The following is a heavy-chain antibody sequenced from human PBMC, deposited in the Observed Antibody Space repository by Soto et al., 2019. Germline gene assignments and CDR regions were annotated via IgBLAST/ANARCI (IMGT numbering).Heavy chain of an antibody. CDR2: ISGKNGNT. J-gene: IGHJ6*01. CDR1: GYTFISHG. V-gene: IGHV1-18*04. D-gene: IGHD2-2*01. Sequence: QVQLVQSGAEVKKPGASVKVSCKASGYTFISHGMSWVRQAPGQGLEWLGWISGKNGNTKFAQKFQARVTLTTDTSTSTAYMEVRSLRTDDTAVYYCARVSSSIVVVPDYGMDVWGQGTTVTVSS. CDR3: ARVSSSIVVVPDYGMDV.